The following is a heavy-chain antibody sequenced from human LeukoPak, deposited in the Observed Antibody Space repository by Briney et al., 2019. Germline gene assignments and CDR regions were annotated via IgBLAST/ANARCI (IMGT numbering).Heavy chain of an antibody. CDR1: GGSFSGDF. CDR3: AREGLNMVRGVIPKEAWGWFDS. D-gene: IGHD3-10*01. Sequence: SETLSLTCAVYGGSFSGDFWSWIRQSPGKGLEWIGEINHGGSTTYNPSLQSRVTMSVDTSKNQFSLKLSSVSAADTAVYYCAREGLNMVRGVIPKEAWGWFDSWGQGTLVTVSS. CDR2: INHGGST. J-gene: IGHJ5*01. V-gene: IGHV4-34*01.